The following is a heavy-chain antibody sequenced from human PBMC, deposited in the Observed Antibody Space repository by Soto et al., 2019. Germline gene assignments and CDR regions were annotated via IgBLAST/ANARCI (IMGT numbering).Heavy chain of an antibody. J-gene: IGHJ4*02. Sequence: PGGSLRLSCAASGFTFSSYAMSWVRQAPGKGLEWVSYISSSGSTIYYADSVKGRFTISRDNSKNTLYLQMNSLRAEDTAVYYCAKGSGSGPYYEVDYWGQGTLVTVSS. CDR3: AKGSGSGPYYEVDY. D-gene: IGHD1-26*01. CDR2: ISSSGSTI. V-gene: IGHV3-23*01. CDR1: GFTFSSYA.